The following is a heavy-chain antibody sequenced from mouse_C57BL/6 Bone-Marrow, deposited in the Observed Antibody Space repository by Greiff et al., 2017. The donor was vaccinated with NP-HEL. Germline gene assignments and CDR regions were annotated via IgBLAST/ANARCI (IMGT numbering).Heavy chain of an antibody. CDR3: ARSGVLDYYGSSSYYFDY. CDR1: GYSFTGYY. J-gene: IGHJ2*01. D-gene: IGHD1-1*01. V-gene: IGHV1-42*01. Sequence: EVQLQQSGPELVKPGASVKISCKASGYSFTGYYMNWVKQSPEKSLEWIGEINPSTGGTTYNQKFKDKATLTVDKSSSTAYMQLKRLTSEDSAVYCCARSGVLDYYGSSSYYFDYWGQGTTLTVSS. CDR2: INPSTGGT.